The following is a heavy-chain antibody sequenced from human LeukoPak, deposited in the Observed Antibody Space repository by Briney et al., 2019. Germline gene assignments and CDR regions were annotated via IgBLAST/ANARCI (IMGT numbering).Heavy chain of an antibody. Sequence: GGSLKLSCAASGFTFSDSAIHWVRQATGKGLEWVGRIRSKADAYATTYAASLKGMFTISRDDSRNRAYLQMSSLRTEDTAVYYCTREYSSGWPFDFWGQGTLVTVSS. V-gene: IGHV3-73*01. CDR2: IRSKADAYAT. D-gene: IGHD6-19*01. CDR3: TREYSSGWPFDF. CDR1: GFTFSDSA. J-gene: IGHJ4*02.